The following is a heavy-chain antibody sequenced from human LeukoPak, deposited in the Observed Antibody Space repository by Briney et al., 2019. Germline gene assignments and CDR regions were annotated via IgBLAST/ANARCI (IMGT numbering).Heavy chain of an antibody. CDR1: GFTSSSYA. V-gene: IGHV3-23*01. J-gene: IGHJ4*02. CDR2: ISGSGGST. D-gene: IGHD3-22*01. CDR3: AKTRVMIVVLYYFDY. Sequence: GGSLRLSCAASGFTSSSYAMSWVRQAPGKGLEWVSAISGSGGSTYYADSVKGRFTISRDNSKNTLYLQMNSLRAEDTAVYYCAKTRVMIVVLYYFDYWGQGTLVTVSS.